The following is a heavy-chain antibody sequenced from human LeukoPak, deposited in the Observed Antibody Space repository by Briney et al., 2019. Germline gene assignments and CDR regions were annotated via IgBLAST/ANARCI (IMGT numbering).Heavy chain of an antibody. Sequence: SETLSLTCTVSGGSISSYYWSWIRQPPGKGLEWIGYIYYSGSTNYNPSLKSRVTISVDTSKNQFSLKLSSVTAADTAVYYCAKVLGPLYSSGWYDYWGQGTLVTVSS. CDR1: GGSISSYY. D-gene: IGHD6-19*01. CDR3: AKVLGPLYSSGWYDY. V-gene: IGHV4-59*01. J-gene: IGHJ4*02. CDR2: IYYSGST.